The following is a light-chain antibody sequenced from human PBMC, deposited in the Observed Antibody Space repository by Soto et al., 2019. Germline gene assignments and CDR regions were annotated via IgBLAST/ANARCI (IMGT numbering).Light chain of an antibody. CDR3: QQYNSST. J-gene: IGKJ1*01. V-gene: IGKV1-5*03. CDR1: QSISSW. Sequence: DIQMTQSPSTLSASVGDRVTITCRASQSISSWLAWYQQKPGKAPKHLIYKASSLESGVPSRFSGSGSGTEFTLTISSLQPDDFATYYCQQYNSSTFGQGTKVEIK. CDR2: KAS.